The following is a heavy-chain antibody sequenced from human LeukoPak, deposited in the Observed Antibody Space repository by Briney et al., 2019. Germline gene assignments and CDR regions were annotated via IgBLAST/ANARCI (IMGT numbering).Heavy chain of an antibody. CDR1: GFTFSSYG. J-gene: IGHJ4*02. Sequence: PGGSLRLSCAASGFTFSSYGMHWVRQAPGKGLEWVAVISYDGSNKYYADSVKGRFTISRDNSKNTLYLQMNSLRAEDTAVYYCAKDRPPGVRAHIAAAGTYFDYGGQGTLVTVSS. D-gene: IGHD6-13*01. CDR2: ISYDGSNK. CDR3: AKDRPPGVRAHIAAAGTYFDY. V-gene: IGHV3-30*18.